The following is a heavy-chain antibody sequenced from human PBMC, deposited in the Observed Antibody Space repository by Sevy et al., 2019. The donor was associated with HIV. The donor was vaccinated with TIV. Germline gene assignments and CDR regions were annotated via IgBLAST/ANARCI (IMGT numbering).Heavy chain of an antibody. Sequence: GGSLRLSCAASGFTFNSHGFHWVRQAPGKGLEWVALISYDGRIKYHADSVKGRFIISRDDARNTLYLQMSGLRAEDTAVYYCAREGGHTAAWSPGNFWGQGTLVTVSS. J-gene: IGHJ4*02. V-gene: IGHV3-30*15. CDR2: ISYDGRIK. CDR3: AREGGHTAAWSPGNF. CDR1: GFTFNSHG. D-gene: IGHD2-15*01.